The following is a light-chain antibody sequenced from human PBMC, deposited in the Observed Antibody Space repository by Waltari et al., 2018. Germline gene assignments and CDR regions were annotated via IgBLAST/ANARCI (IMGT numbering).Light chain of an antibody. CDR1: ESVSRY. V-gene: IGKV1-39*01. CDR3: QQSYTKPQT. CDR2: STS. J-gene: IGKJ1*01. Sequence: DIEMTQSPSSLSAPVGARVTLTCRASESVSRYLKWYRQKAGEAPNLVIYSTSTLHTGVPSRFSGSGAGTDFTLTINNLQPEDFATYYCQQSYTKPQTFGQGTNVEV.